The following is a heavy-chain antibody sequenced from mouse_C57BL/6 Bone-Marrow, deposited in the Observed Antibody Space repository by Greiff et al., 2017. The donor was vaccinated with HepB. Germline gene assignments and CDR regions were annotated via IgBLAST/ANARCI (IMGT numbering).Heavy chain of an antibody. V-gene: IGHV1-75*01. Sequence: QVQLQQSGPELVKPGASVKISCKASGYTFTDYYINWVKQRPGQGLEWIGWIFPGSGSTYYNEKFKGKATLTVDKSSSTAYMLLSSLTSEDTAVYFGARLYYYGSRYVDWFAYWGQGTLVTVSA. CDR1: GYTFTDYY. D-gene: IGHD1-1*01. CDR3: ARLYYYGSRYVDWFAY. J-gene: IGHJ3*01. CDR2: IFPGSGST.